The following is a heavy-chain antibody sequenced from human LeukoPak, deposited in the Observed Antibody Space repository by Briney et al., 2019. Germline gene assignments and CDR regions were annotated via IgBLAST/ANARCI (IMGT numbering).Heavy chain of an antibody. J-gene: IGHJ6*03. V-gene: IGHV4-34*01. CDR2: INHSGST. CDR1: GGSFSGYY. CDR3: ARGLRPDYYGPGSYYRIYYYYYMDV. D-gene: IGHD3-10*01. Sequence: SETLSLTCAVYGGSFSGYYWSWIRQPPGKGLEWIGEINHSGSTNYNPSLKSRVTISVDTSKNQFSLKLSSVAAADTAVYYCARGLRPDYYGPGSYYRIYYYYYMDVWGKGTTVTVSS.